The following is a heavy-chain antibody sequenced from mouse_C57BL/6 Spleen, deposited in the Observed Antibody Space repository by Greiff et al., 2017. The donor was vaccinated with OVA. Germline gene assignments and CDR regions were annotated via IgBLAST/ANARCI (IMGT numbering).Heavy chain of an antibody. V-gene: IGHV1-20*01. CDR1: GYSFTGYF. Sequence: EVKVEESGPELVKPGDSVKISCKASGYSFTGYFMNWVMQSHGKSLEWIGRINPYNGDTFYNQKFKGKATLTVDKSSSTAHMELRSLTSEDSAVYYCARSSYYFDYWGQGTTLTVSS. J-gene: IGHJ2*01. CDR2: INPYNGDT. CDR3: ARSSYYFDY.